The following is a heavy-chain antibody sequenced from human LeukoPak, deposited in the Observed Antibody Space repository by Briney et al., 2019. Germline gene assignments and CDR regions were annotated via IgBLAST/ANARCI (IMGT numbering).Heavy chain of an antibody. CDR3: AHSKNTMVRGGLDY. V-gene: IGHV2-5*02. D-gene: IGHD3-10*01. CDR1: GFSLSTSGVG. CDR2: IYWDDDK. J-gene: IGHJ4*02. Sequence: SGPTLVKPTQTLTLTCTFSGFSLSTSGVGVGWIRQPPGKALEWLALIYWDDDKRYSPSLKSRLPITKDTSKNQVVLTMTNMDPVDTATYYCAHSKNTMVRGGLDYWGQGTLVTVSS.